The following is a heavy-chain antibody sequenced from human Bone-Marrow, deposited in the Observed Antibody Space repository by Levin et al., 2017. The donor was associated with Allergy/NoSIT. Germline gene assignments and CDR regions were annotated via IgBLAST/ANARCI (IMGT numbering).Heavy chain of an antibody. D-gene: IGHD3-3*01. CDR2: IIPILGIA. Sequence: EASVKVSCKASGGTFSSYTISWVRQAPGQGLEWMGRIIPILGIANYAQKFQGRVTITADKSTSTAYMELSSLRSEDTAVYYCARDCESYYDFWSGYINWFDPWGQGTLVTVSS. J-gene: IGHJ5*02. V-gene: IGHV1-69*04. CDR3: ARDCESYYDFWSGYINWFDP. CDR1: GGTFSSYT.